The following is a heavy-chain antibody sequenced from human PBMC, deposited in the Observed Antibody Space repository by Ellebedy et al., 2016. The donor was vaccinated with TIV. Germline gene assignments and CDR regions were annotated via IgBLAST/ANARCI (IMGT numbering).Heavy chain of an antibody. D-gene: IGHD6-6*01. Sequence: GESLKISCVVSGFTVSSNYMSWVRQAPGKGLEWVSVIDSSGSTYYADSVKGRFTISRDNSKNTLYLQMNSLRAEDTAVYYCAKGGQLGAHGGGDYWGQGTLVTVSS. CDR2: IDSSGST. CDR3: AKGGQLGAHGGGDY. J-gene: IGHJ4*02. V-gene: IGHV3-53*01. CDR1: GFTVSSNY.